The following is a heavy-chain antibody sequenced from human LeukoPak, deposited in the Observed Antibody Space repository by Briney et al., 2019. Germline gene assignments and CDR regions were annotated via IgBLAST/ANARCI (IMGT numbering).Heavy chain of an antibody. CDR1: GFTLSNAW. CDR3: AKRGTLREFDY. D-gene: IGHD3-16*01. V-gene: IGHV3-7*03. Sequence: PGGSLRLSCVGPGFTLSNAWMTWVRQAPGKGLEWVANIKQDGSQTYHADSVKGRFTISRDNAKNSLYLQMNSLRAEDTALYYCAKRGTLREFDYWGQGALVTVSS. J-gene: IGHJ4*02. CDR2: IKQDGSQT.